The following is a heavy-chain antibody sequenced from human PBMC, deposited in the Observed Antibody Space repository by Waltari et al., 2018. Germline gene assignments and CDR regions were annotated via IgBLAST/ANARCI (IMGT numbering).Heavy chain of an antibody. J-gene: IGHJ4*02. CDR2: IYSGGSK. D-gene: IGHD3-22*01. CDR1: GFTFSSYA. Sequence: EVQLLEPGGGLVQPGGSLRLPCAASGFTFSSYAMSWVRQAPGKGLEGVPVIYSGGSKYYADSVKGRFTISRNNSKDTLYLQMNSLGAEDTAVYYCAKDDADIDSSGPAGYWGQGTLVTVSS. V-gene: IGHV3-23*03. CDR3: AKDDADIDSSGPAGY.